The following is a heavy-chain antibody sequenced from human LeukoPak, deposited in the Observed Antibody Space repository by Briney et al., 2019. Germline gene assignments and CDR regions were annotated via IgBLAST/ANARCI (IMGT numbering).Heavy chain of an antibody. CDR3: ARATNYYYDSSGYAPDFDY. Sequence: GRSLRLSCAASGFTFSSYAMHWVRQAPGKGLEWVAVISYDGSNKYYADSVKGRFTISRDNSKNTLYLQMNSLRAEDTAVYYCARATNYYYDSSGYAPDFDYWGQGTLVTVSS. V-gene: IGHV3-30*04. J-gene: IGHJ4*02. CDR1: GFTFSSYA. D-gene: IGHD3-22*01. CDR2: ISYDGSNK.